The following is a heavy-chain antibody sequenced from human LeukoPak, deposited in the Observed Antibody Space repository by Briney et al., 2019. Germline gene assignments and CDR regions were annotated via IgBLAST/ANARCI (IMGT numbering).Heavy chain of an antibody. J-gene: IGHJ4*02. CDR3: ARDLSVVTPVGY. V-gene: IGHV3-21*01. D-gene: IGHD4-23*01. CDR1: GFTFSSYS. Sequence: GGSLRLSCAASGFTFSSYSMNWVRQAPGKGLEWVSSISSSSSYIYYADSVKGRFTISRDNAKNSLYLQMNSLRAEDTAVYYCARDLSVVTPVGYWGQGTLVTVSS. CDR2: ISSSSSYI.